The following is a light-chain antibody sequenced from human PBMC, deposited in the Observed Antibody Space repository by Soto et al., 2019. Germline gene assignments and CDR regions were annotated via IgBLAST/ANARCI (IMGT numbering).Light chain of an antibody. CDR2: DNN. J-gene: IGLJ1*01. V-gene: IGLV1-51*01. CDR1: SSNIGSNY. CDR3: GAWDNSLSGGGV. Sequence: QSVLTQPPSVSAAPGQKVTISCSGSSSNIGSNYVSWYQQLPGKAPKLLIYDNNKRPSGIPDRFSGSKSGTSATLGITGLQTGDEADYYCGAWDNSLSGGGVFGTGTKVTV.